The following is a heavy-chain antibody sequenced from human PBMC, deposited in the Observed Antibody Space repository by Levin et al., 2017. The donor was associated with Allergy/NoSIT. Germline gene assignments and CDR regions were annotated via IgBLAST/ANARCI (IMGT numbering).Heavy chain of an antibody. CDR1: GGSISSYH. J-gene: IGHJ3*02. Sequence: SQTLSLPCSVSGGSISSYHWNWIRQPPGKGLEWIGYIYSSGSTNYNPSLKSRVTISLDTSKSQFSLRLTSVTAADTAVYYCAGQYSGSYYVAAFNIWGQGTMVTVSS. CDR2: IYSSGST. V-gene: IGHV4-59*01. D-gene: IGHD1-26*01. CDR3: AGQYSGSYYVAAFNI.